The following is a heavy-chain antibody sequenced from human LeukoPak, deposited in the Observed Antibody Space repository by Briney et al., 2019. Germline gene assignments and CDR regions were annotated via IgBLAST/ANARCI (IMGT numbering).Heavy chain of an antibody. D-gene: IGHD3-22*01. Sequence: GGSLRLSCAASGFTFSSYWMHWVRQAPGKGLVWVSGINSDGRSTSYADSVKGRSTISRDNAKNTLYLQMSSLRAEDTAVYYCARDGDSSGYPPPTGYWGQGTLVTVSS. CDR1: GFTFSSYW. J-gene: IGHJ4*02. CDR2: INSDGRST. V-gene: IGHV3-74*01. CDR3: ARDGDSSGYPPPTGY.